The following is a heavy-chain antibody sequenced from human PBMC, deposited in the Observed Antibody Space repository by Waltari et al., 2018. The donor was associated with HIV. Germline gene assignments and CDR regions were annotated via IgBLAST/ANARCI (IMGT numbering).Heavy chain of an antibody. CDR3: ARKIIRPVPAMDV. CDR1: GYTFTRHT. Sequence: QVQLVQSGSELKKPGASVKVSCKATGYTFTRHTINWVRQAPGQGLEWLGWIDTSTGNPTSAQGLTGRFVLSLDTSVSTAYLQISSLKAEDTAVYYCARKIIRPVPAMDVWGQGTTVTVSS. J-gene: IGHJ6*02. D-gene: IGHD6-6*01. CDR2: IDTSTGNP. V-gene: IGHV7-4-1*02.